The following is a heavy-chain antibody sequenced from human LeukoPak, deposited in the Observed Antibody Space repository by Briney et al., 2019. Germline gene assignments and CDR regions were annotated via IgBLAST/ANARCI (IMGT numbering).Heavy chain of an antibody. CDR3: AEDQFGSGYFDY. Sequence: GGSLRLSCAASGFTFSSYSMNWVRQAPGKGLEWVSSISSSSSYIYYADSVKGRFTISRDNAKNSLYLQMNSLRAEDTAVYYCAEDQFGSGYFDYWGQGTLVTVSS. CDR2: ISSSSSYI. CDR1: GFTFSSYS. D-gene: IGHD3-10*01. V-gene: IGHV3-21*04. J-gene: IGHJ4*02.